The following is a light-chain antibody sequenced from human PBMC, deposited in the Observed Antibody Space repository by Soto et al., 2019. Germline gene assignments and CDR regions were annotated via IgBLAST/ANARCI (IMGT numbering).Light chain of an antibody. Sequence: DIQMTQSPSSLSASVGDRVTITCRASQGISSYLSWYQQKPGKAPKFLIYAASSLQRGVPSRFSGSGSGTDFTLTISILQPEDFATYYCQLSYSTPITFGQGTRLEIK. CDR2: AAS. J-gene: IGKJ5*01. CDR1: QGISSY. V-gene: IGKV1-39*01. CDR3: QLSYSTPIT.